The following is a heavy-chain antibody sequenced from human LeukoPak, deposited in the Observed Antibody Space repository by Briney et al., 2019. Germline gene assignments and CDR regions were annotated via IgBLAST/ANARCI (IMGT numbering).Heavy chain of an antibody. CDR2: ISSNGDNT. V-gene: IGHV3-64D*06. CDR1: GFTFSSYV. J-gene: IGHJ4*02. CDR3: VRGTGY. Sequence: GGSLRRSCSVSGFTFSSYVMHWVRQAPGKGLEYVSAISSNGDNTYYADSVKGRFTISRDNSKNTLYLQMSSLRADDTAVYYCVRGTGYWGQGTLVTVSS.